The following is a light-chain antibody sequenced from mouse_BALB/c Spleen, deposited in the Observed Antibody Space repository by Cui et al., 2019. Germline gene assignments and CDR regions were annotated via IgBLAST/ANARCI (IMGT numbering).Light chain of an antibody. CDR1: SSVSSSY. V-gene: IGKV4-74*01. CDR2: STS. J-gene: IGKJ5*01. Sequence: QIVLTQSPAILSASLGERVPMTCTARSSVSSSYLHWYQQKPGSSPKLWIYSTSKLASGVPARFSGSGSGTSYSLTISSMEAEDAATYYCHQYHRSPRTFGAGTKLEMK. CDR3: HQYHRSPRT.